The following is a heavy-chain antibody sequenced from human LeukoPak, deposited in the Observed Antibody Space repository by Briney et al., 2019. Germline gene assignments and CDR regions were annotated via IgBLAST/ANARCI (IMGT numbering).Heavy chain of an antibody. CDR1: GGSFSGYY. D-gene: IGHD3-3*01. J-gene: IGHJ4*02. CDR3: ARGRGDFWSGYYPDY. Sequence: SETLSLTCAVYGGSFSGYYWSWIRQPPGKGLEWIGEINHSASTKYNPSLKGRVTISVDTSKNQFSLKLSSVTAADTAVYYCARGRGDFWSGYYPDYWGQGTLVTVSS. CDR2: INHSAST. V-gene: IGHV4-34*01.